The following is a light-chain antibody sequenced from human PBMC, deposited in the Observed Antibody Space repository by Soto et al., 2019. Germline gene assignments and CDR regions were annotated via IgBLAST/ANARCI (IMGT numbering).Light chain of an antibody. CDR3: QSYDDSLSCSV. Sequence: QSVLTQAPSVSGAPGQRVTISCTGRSSNIGAGYDVHWYQQLPGTAPKLLIYGNTNRLSGVPDRFSGSKSDTSASLAITGLQAEDEADYYCQSYDDSLSCSVFGGGTKLTVL. V-gene: IGLV1-40*01. CDR2: GNT. CDR1: SSNIGAGYD. J-gene: IGLJ3*02.